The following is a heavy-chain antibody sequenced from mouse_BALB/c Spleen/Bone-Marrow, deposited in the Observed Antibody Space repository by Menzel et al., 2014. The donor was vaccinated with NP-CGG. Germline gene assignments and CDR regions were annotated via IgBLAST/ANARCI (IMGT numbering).Heavy chain of an antibody. J-gene: IGHJ2*01. D-gene: IGHD2-10*01. CDR1: GYTFTDYW. V-gene: IGHV1-69*01. Sequence: VQRVESGAELVMPGASVKMSCKASGYTFTDYWMHWVKQRPGQGLEWIGAIDTSDSYTSYNLKFKGKATLTVDESSSTAYMQLSSLTSEDSAVYYCASYYGNYGDYWGQGTTLTVSS. CDR2: IDTSDSYT. CDR3: ASYYGNYGDY.